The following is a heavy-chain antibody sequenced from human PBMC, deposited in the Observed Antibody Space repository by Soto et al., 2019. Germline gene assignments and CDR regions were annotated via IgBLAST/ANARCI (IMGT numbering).Heavy chain of an antibody. CDR1: GGTFSSYA. D-gene: IGHD3-22*01. CDR3: ARYYYDSSGYYPDY. V-gene: IGHV1-69*13. CDR2: IIPIFGTA. Sequence: ASVKVSCKASGGTFSSYAISWVRQAPGQGLEWMGGIIPIFGTANYAQKFQGRVTVTADESTSTAYMELSSLRSEDTAVYYCARYYYDSSGYYPDYWGQGTLVTVSS. J-gene: IGHJ4*02.